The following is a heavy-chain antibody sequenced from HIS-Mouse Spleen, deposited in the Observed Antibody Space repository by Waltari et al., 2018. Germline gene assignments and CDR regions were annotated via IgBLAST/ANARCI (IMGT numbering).Heavy chain of an antibody. Sequence: QLQLQESGPGLVKPSETLSLTCTVSGGSISSSSYYWCWIRQPPGKGLECIGSSYYSGSTYDNPSLKSRVTISVDTSKNQFSLKLGSVTAADTAVYYCAREIPYSSSWYDWYFDLWGRGTLVTVSS. CDR1: GGSISSSSYY. V-gene: IGHV4-39*07. CDR2: SYYSGST. D-gene: IGHD6-13*01. J-gene: IGHJ2*01. CDR3: AREIPYSSSWYDWYFDL.